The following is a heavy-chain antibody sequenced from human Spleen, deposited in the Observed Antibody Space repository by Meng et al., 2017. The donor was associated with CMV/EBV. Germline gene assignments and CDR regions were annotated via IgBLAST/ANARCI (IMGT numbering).Heavy chain of an antibody. CDR1: GFTFSSYG. V-gene: IGHV3-NL1*01. J-gene: IGHJ3*02. D-gene: IGHD3-3*01. Sequence: GESLKISYAASGFTFSSYGMHWVRQAPGKGLEWVAVIYSGGSTYYADSVKGRFTISRDNSKNTLYLQMNSLRAEDTAVYYCASGYYDFWSGYYSSSDAFYIWGQGTMVTVSS. CDR2: IYSGGST. CDR3: ASGYYDFWSGYYSSSDAFYI.